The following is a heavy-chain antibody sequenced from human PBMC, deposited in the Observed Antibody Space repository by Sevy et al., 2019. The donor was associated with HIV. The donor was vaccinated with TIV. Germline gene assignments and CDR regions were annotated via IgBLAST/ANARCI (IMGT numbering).Heavy chain of an antibody. Sequence: GGSLRLSCAVSGFSFDSYGMTWVRQAPGKGLEWVSGISGSGTRTYYADSVKGRFSISRDNSKNRLYLQMNSLRGEDRAKYYCGKGGGGHYDPDEIGYYFYYYNMDVWGKGTTVIVSS. CDR1: GFSFDSYG. V-gene: IGHV3-23*01. CDR2: ISGSGTRT. J-gene: IGHJ6*03. D-gene: IGHD3-22*01. CDR3: GKGGGGHYDPDEIGYYFYYYNMDV.